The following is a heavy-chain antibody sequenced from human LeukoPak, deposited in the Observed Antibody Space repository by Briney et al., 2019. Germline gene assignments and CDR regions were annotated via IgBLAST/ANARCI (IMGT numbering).Heavy chain of an antibody. V-gene: IGHV3-23*01. D-gene: IGHD2-2*01. J-gene: IGHJ4*02. CDR3: AKSSIIVVVPAAIGY. CDR1: GFTFSSYA. CDR2: ISGSGGST. Sequence: GGSLRLSCAASGFTFSSYAMSWVRQAPGKGLEWVSAISGSGGSTYYADSVKGRFTISRDNSKNTLYLQMNSLRAEDTAVYYCAKSSIIVVVPAAIGYWGQGTLVTDSS.